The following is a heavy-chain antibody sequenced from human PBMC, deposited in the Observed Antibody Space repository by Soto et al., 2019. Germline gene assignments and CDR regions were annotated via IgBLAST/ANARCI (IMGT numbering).Heavy chain of an antibody. CDR1: GFTFTNYG. CDR2: ISCDGSNT. CDR3: AKESRGGNSRGDVDY. D-gene: IGHD2-21*02. J-gene: IGHJ4*02. V-gene: IGHV3-30*18. Sequence: QVQLVDSGGGVVQPGRSLRLSCAASGFTFTNYGMHWVRQAPGEGLEWVAFISCDGSNTYYGDSVTGRFPISRDNSANTLYLQMNSLRAGDTAVYYCAKESRGGNSRGDVDYWGQGNLVTVSS.